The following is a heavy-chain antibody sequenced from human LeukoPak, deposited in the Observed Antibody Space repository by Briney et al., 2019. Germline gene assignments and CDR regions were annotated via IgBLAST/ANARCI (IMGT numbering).Heavy chain of an antibody. CDR3: ARLAAAGYYFDD. CDR1: GGSISSYY. D-gene: IGHD6-13*01. J-gene: IGHJ4*02. V-gene: IGHV4-59*08. Sequence: SETLSLTCTVSGGSISSYYWSWIRQPPGKGLEWIGYISYSGSTNYNPSLKSRVTISVDTSKNQFSLKLTSVTSADTAVYYCARLAAAGYYFDDWGQGTLVTVSS. CDR2: ISYSGST.